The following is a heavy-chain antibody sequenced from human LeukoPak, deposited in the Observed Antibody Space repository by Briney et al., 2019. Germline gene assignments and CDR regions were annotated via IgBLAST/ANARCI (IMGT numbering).Heavy chain of an antibody. Sequence: ASQTLSLTCTVSGGSISSGGYYWRWIRQPPGKGLEWIGYIYHSGSTYYNPSLKSRVTISVDRSKNQFSLKLSSVTAADTAVYYCARGAGWLIDYWGQGILVTVSS. CDR2: IYHSGST. CDR1: GGSISSGGYY. V-gene: IGHV4-30-2*01. J-gene: IGHJ4*02. CDR3: ARGAGWLIDY. D-gene: IGHD3-16*01.